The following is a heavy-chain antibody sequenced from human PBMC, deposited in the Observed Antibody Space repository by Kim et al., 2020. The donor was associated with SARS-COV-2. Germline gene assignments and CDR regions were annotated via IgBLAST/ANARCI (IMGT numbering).Heavy chain of an antibody. V-gene: IGHV4-39*01. Sequence: SETLSLTCTVSGGSISSSSYYWGWIRQPPGKGLEWIGSIYYSGSTYYNPSLKSRVTISVDTSKNQFSLKLSSVTAADTAVYYCARLKRFGELGDYWGQGTLVTVSS. CDR2: IYYSGST. J-gene: IGHJ4*02. CDR1: GGSISSSSYY. CDR3: ARLKRFGELGDY. D-gene: IGHD3-10*01.